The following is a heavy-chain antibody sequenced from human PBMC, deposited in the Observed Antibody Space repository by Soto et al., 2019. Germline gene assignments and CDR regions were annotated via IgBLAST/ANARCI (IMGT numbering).Heavy chain of an antibody. Sequence: SLGDSCKASGYTFATNYLHWVRQDPGQGLEWMGIINPGADYTTYAQRVQDRVSMTTDTSTATAYIELRSLRFDDTAIYFCARTHWQPDYLEGFDFWGQGTPVNLSS. J-gene: IGHJ4*02. CDR2: INPGADYT. V-gene: IGHV1-46*01. CDR1: GYTFATNY. D-gene: IGHD1-1*01. CDR3: ARTHWQPDYLEGFDF.